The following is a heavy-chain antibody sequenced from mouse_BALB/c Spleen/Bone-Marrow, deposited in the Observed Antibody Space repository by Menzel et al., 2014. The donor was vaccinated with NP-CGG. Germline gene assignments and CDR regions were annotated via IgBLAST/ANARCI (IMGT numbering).Heavy chain of an antibody. CDR2: ISSGGSYT. Sequence: EVQLVESGGGLVKPGGSLKLSCAASGFTFSSYGVSWVRQTPEKRLEWVATISSGGSYTYYPDSVKGRFTISRDNAKNTLYLQMSSLRSEDTAMYYCTRQRGDCAMDYWGQGTSVTVSS. D-gene: IGHD1-1*02. J-gene: IGHJ4*01. CDR1: GFTFSSYG. CDR3: TRQRGDCAMDY. V-gene: IGHV5-9-3*01.